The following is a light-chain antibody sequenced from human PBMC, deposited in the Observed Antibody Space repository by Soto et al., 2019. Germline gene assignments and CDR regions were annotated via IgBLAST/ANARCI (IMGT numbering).Light chain of an antibody. CDR3: QSYDSSLSGSVV. Sequence: VLTQPPSVSGAPGQRVTISCTGSSSNIGAGYDVHWYQQLPGTAPKLLIYGNSNRPSGVPDRFSGSKSGTSASLAITGLQAEDEADYYYQSYDSSLSGSVVFGGGTKLTVL. CDR2: GNS. CDR1: SSNIGAGYD. V-gene: IGLV1-40*01. J-gene: IGLJ2*01.